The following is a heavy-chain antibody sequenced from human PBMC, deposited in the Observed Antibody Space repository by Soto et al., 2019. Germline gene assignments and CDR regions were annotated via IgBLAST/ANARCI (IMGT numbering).Heavy chain of an antibody. CDR2: IYYSGST. Sequence: QVQLQESGPGLVKPSQTLSLTCTVSGGSISSGGYYWSWIRQHPGKGLEWIGYIYYSGSTYYNPSLKRRVTISVDTSQNQSSRMLSSVTAADTAVYYCARGGPYNWIDGYYYYSGMDVWGQGTTVTVSS. J-gene: IGHJ6*02. D-gene: IGHD1-1*01. V-gene: IGHV4-31*03. CDR3: ARGGPYNWIDGYYYYSGMDV. CDR1: GGSISSGGYY.